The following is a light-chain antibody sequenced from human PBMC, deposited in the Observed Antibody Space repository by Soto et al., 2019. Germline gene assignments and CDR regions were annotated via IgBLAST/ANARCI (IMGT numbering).Light chain of an antibody. CDR2: SIS. J-gene: IGLJ3*02. Sequence: QAVVTQEPSLTVSPGETVTLTCASSTGAVTSGYYPNWFQQKPGQAPRPLIYSISNKHSWTPARFSGSLLGDKAALTLSGVQPDDEAEYFCLLYYGGAQVFGGGTKLTVL. V-gene: IGLV7-43*01. CDR3: LLYYGGAQV. CDR1: TGAVTSGYY.